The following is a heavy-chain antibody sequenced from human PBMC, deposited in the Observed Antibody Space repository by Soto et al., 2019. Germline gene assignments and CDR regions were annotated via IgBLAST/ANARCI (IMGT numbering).Heavy chain of an antibody. Sequence: PSETLSLTCAVSGGSISSGGYSWSWIRQPPGKGLEWIGYIYHSGSTYYNPSLKSRVTISVDRSKNQFSLKLSSVTAADTAVYYCARGYSYGDGYFDYWGQGTLVTVSS. CDR2: IYHSGST. V-gene: IGHV4-30-2*01. CDR3: ARGYSYGDGYFDY. D-gene: IGHD5-18*01. J-gene: IGHJ4*02. CDR1: GGSISSGGYS.